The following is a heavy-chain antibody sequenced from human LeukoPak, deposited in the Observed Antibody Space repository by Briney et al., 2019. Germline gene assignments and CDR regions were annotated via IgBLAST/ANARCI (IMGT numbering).Heavy chain of an antibody. V-gene: IGHV3-74*01. CDR3: ATGHGHAFDI. CDR1: RFTFSSYW. J-gene: IGHJ3*02. Sequence: PGGSLRLSRAASRFTFSSYWMHWVRQAPGKGVVWVSSIKSDGSSTSSADSVKGRLTISRDNARNTLYLQMNSLRTEDTAVYYCATGHGHAFDIWGQGTMVTVSA. CDR2: IKSDGSST. D-gene: IGHD3-10*01.